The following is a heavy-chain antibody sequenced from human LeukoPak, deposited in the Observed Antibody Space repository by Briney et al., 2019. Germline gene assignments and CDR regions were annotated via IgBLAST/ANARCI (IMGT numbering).Heavy chain of an antibody. J-gene: IGHJ4*02. D-gene: IGHD5-18*01. Sequence: GASVKVSCKASGGTLSTSAISWVRQAPGQGLEWIGGIIPMFGTPNYAQKFQGRVTVNTDASTNTAYMELSSLRSEDTAVYYCARARGYSYSSPFDYWGQGTLVTVSS. CDR3: ARARGYSYSSPFDY. V-gene: IGHV1-69*05. CDR1: GGTLSTSA. CDR2: IIPMFGTP.